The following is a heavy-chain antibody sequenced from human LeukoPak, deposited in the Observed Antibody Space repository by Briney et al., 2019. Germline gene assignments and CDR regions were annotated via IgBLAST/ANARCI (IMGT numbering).Heavy chain of an antibody. D-gene: IGHD3-22*01. CDR3: AREDSSGAFDI. V-gene: IGHV3-33*01. Sequence: GRSLRLSCAASGFTFRSYDMHWVRQAPGKGLEWVAVVWYDEGNKYYVDSVKGRFTISRDNSKNTLYLQMNSLRVEDTALYYCAREDSSGAFDIWGQGTMVTVSS. CDR2: VWYDEGNK. J-gene: IGHJ3*02. CDR1: GFTFRSYD.